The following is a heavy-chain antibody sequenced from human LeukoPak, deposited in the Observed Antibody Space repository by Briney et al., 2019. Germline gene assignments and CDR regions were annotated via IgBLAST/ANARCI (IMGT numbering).Heavy chain of an antibody. CDR2: IIPILGIA. J-gene: IGHJ4*02. CDR3: ASVRSDSSGYYYVFVY. D-gene: IGHD3-22*01. Sequence: SEKVSCKASGGTFSSYAISWVRQAPGQGLEWMGRIIPILGIANYARKFQGRVTITADKSTSTAYMELSSLRSGDTAVYYCASVRSDSSGYYYVFVYWGQGTLVTVSS. V-gene: IGHV1-69*04. CDR1: GGTFSSYA.